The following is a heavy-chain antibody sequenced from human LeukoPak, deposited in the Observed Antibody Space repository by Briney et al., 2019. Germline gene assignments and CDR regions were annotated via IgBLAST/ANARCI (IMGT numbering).Heavy chain of an antibody. J-gene: IGHJ4*02. CDR3: AKNGPDYIWGNYLDY. CDR1: GFTFSTYG. CDR2: IRYDGNNK. D-gene: IGHD3-16*01. V-gene: IGHV3-30*02. Sequence: PTGGSLRLSCAASGFTFSTYGMHWVSQAPGKGLEWVAFIRYDGNNKYYADSVKGRFTISRDNSKNMLYLEMKSLGPEDTAVYYCAKNGPDYIWGNYLDYWGQGTLVTVSS.